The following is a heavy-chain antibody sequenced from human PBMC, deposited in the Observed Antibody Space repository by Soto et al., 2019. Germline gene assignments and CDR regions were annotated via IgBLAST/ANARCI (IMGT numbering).Heavy chain of an antibody. CDR2: ITWNAGDI. V-gene: IGHV3-43*01. D-gene: IGHD3-10*02. J-gene: IGHJ3*01. CDR1: GFTFDDYT. CDR3: ARTLTYYYVYHALDF. Sequence: GGSLRLSCAASGFTFDDYTMHWVRQVPGKGLEWVSFITWNAGDIRYAHSVKGRFSISRDNGKNALYLQMHSLRREDTALYFCARTLTYYYVYHALDFWGQATMVTVSS.